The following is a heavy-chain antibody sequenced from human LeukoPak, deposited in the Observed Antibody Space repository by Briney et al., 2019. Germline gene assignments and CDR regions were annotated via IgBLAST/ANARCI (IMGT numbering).Heavy chain of an antibody. CDR1: GFTFSSYA. J-gene: IGHJ4*02. CDR3: AKIGYCSSTSCLDY. D-gene: IGHD2-2*01. CDR2: ISGSGGST. V-gene: IGHV3-23*01. Sequence: GGSLGLSCAASGFTFSSYAMSWVRQAPGQGLEWVSAISGSGGSTYYADSVKGRFTISRDNSKNTLYLQMDSLRAEDTAVYYCAKIGYCSSTSCLDYWGQGTLVTVSS.